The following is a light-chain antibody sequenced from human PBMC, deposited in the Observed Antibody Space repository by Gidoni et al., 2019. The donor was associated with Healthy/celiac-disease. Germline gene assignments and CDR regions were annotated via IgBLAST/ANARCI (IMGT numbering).Light chain of an antibody. CDR1: SSDVGGYNY. J-gene: IGLJ2*01. CDR2: DVS. Sequence: QSALTTPAPVSGSPGQAITISCTGTSSDVGGYNYVSWYQQHPGKAPKLMIYDVSNRPSGVSNRFSGSKSGNTASLTISGLQAEDEADYYCSSYTSSSTLVFGGGTKLTVL. CDR3: SSYTSSSTLV. V-gene: IGLV2-14*01.